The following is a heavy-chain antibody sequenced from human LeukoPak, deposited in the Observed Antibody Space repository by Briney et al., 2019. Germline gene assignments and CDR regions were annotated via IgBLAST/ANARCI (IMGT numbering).Heavy chain of an antibody. D-gene: IGHD3-10*01. CDR2: ISSRTSTYT. J-gene: IGHJ6*02. CDR1: GFTFSDYY. CDR3: ARIGRSGFVLDV. V-gene: IGHV3-11*03. Sequence: GRSLRLSCAASGFTFSDYYMSWIRQAPGKGSQWVSYISSRTSTYTAYADSVKGRLTISRDNAKNSLFLQLNTLRADDTAVYYCARIGRSGFVLDVWGQGTTVTVSS.